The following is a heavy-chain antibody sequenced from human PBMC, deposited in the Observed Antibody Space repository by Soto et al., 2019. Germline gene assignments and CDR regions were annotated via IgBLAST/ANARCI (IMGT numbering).Heavy chain of an antibody. CDR1: GDSVSSNSAA. CDR2: TYYRSKWYN. V-gene: IGHV6-1*01. D-gene: IGHD6-19*01. CDR3: ARLAPGGSGGGGDY. Sequence: QVQLQQSGPGLVKPSQTLSLTCAISGDSVSSNSAAWNWIRQSPSRGLEWLGRTYYRSKWYNDYAASVKSRIDINPDTSKSHFSLQLRSVSPEDTALYYCARLAPGGSGGGGDYWGQGTLVTVSS. J-gene: IGHJ4*02.